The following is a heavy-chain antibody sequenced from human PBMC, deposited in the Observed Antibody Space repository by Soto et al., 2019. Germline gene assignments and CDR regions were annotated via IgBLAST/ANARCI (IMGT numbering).Heavy chain of an antibody. CDR2: ISISSSYI. D-gene: IGHD6-6*01. CDR1: GFTFSSYS. CDR3: ARDPIAAGPRDLMVRGIFDY. V-gene: IGHV3-21*01. J-gene: IGHJ4*02. Sequence: GGSLRLSCAASGFTFSSYSMNWVRQAPGKGLEWVSSISISSSYIYYADSVKGRFTISRDNAKNSLYLQMNSLRAEDTAVYYCARDPIAAGPRDLMVRGIFDYWGQGTLVTVSS.